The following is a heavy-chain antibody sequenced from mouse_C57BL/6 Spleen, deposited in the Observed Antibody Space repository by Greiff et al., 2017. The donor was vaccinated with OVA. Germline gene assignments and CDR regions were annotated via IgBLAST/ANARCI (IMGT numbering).Heavy chain of an antibody. J-gene: IGHJ4*01. CDR1: GFTFSSYA. CDR2: LSDGGSST. Sequence: EVKLLESGGGLVKPGGSLKLSCAASGFTFSSYAMSWVRQTPAQRLEWFSTLSDGGSSTYYPDNVKGRFTISRDNAKNNLYLQMSHLKSEDTAMYYCAREDYDGAMDYWGQGTSVTVSS. D-gene: IGHD2-3*01. CDR3: AREDYDGAMDY. V-gene: IGHV5-4*01.